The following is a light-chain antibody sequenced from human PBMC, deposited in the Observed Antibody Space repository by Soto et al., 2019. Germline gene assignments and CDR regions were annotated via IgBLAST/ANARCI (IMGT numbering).Light chain of an antibody. CDR3: CSYAGSYTLV. V-gene: IGLV2-11*01. CDR2: DVN. CDR1: SSDVGGYHY. J-gene: IGLJ2*01. Sequence: QSALTQPRSVSGSPGQSVTLSCTGTSSDVGGYHYVSWYQHHPGKAPKIIIYDVNKRPSGVPDRFSGSKSGNTASLPISGLQPEDEADYYCCSYAGSYTLVFGGGTQRTVL.